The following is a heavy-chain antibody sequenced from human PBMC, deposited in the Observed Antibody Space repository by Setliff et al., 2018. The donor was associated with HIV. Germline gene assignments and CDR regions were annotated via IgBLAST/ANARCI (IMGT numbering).Heavy chain of an antibody. V-gene: IGHV3-48*04. CDR3: VGPDYEDPQGGQ. CDR2: ISSSGVM. J-gene: IGHJ1*01. Sequence: GGSLRLSCAASGFTFSAYSMNWVRQAPGKGLEWISYISSSGVMYYADSVKGRFSISRDNAKNSVYLQMNSLRAADTAVYYCVGPDYEDPQGGQWGQGTLVTVSS. CDR1: GFTFSAYS. D-gene: IGHD3-22*01.